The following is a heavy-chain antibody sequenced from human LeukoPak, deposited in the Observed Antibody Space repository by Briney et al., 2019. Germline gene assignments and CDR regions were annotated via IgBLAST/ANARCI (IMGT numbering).Heavy chain of an antibody. D-gene: IGHD3-22*01. V-gene: IGHV4-59*12. CDR1: GGSISSYY. Sequence: PSETLSLTCTVSGGSISSYYWSWIRQPPGKGLEWIGYIYYSGSTNYNPSLKSRVTISVDTSKNQFSLKLSSVTAADTAVYYCARGYYDSSGPGAFDIWGQGTMVTVSS. CDR3: ARGYYDSSGPGAFDI. J-gene: IGHJ3*02. CDR2: IYYSGST.